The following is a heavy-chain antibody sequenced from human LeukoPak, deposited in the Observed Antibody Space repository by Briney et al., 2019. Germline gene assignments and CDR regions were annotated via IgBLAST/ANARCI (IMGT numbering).Heavy chain of an antibody. Sequence: GGPLRLSCAASGFTFSTYSMNWVRQAPGKGLEWVSYISSSSSTIYYADSVKGRFTISRDNAKNSLYLQMNSLRAEDTAVYYCAVPFFDTTVTTTGFWGQGTLVTVSS. CDR1: GFTFSTYS. D-gene: IGHD4-17*01. J-gene: IGHJ4*02. CDR2: ISSSSSTI. CDR3: AVPFFDTTVTTTGF. V-gene: IGHV3-48*04.